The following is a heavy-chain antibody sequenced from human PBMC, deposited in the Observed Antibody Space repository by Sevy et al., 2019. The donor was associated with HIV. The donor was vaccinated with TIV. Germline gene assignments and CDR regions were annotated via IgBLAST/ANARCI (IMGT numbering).Heavy chain of an antibody. J-gene: IGHJ5*02. D-gene: IGHD3-16*01. CDR3: ARDALDYVRGNTCNWFDP. CDR2: ISSSSSPI. V-gene: IGHV3-48*02. Sequence: GGSRRLSCAASGFTFSSYSMNWVRQAPGKGLEWISYISSSSSPIYYADSVKGRFTISRDNAKNSLYLQMNSLRDEDTAVYYCARDALDYVRGNTCNWFDPWGQGTLVTVSS. CDR1: GFTFSSYS.